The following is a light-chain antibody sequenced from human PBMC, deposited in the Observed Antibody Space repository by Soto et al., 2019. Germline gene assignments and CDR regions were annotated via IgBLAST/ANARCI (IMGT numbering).Light chain of an antibody. CDR2: GAS. CDR3: QQGYSTPVT. Sequence: DIHMTQSPSSLSPSVGDRLTLTCRASQSISRHLNWYQQKAGRAPRLLIYGASNLQSGVPSRFSGSGSGTEFTLTISSLLPEDFATYYCQQGYSTPVTFGQGTR. J-gene: IGKJ5*01. CDR1: QSISRH. V-gene: IGKV1-39*01.